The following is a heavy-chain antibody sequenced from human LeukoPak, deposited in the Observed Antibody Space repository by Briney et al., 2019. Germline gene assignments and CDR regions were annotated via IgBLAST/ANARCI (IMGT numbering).Heavy chain of an antibody. D-gene: IGHD4-23*01. CDR3: TRQGDGGRAFDY. J-gene: IGHJ4*02. V-gene: IGHV4-39*01. CDR2: IYYNGNT. Sequence: SETLSLTCTASGGSISSSSYSWGWIRQTPGKGLEWIGTIYYNGNTYYNASLKSRVSISGDTSNNQFSLRLTSVTATDTAVYYCTRQGDGGRAFDYWGQGILVTVSS. CDR1: GGSISSSSYS.